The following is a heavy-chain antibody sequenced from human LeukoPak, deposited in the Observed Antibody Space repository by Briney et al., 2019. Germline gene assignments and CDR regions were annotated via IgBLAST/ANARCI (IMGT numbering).Heavy chain of an antibody. CDR1: GGSISSYY. V-gene: IGHV4-59*01. Sequence: SETLSLTCTVSGGSISSYYWSWIRQPPGKGLEWIGYIYNSGSTNYNPSLKSRVTISLDTSKNQFSLKLSSVTAADTAVYYCARGVVAAAGRTFDFWGQGTLVTVSS. CDR3: ARGVVAAAGRTFDF. J-gene: IGHJ4*02. CDR2: IYNSGST. D-gene: IGHD6-13*01.